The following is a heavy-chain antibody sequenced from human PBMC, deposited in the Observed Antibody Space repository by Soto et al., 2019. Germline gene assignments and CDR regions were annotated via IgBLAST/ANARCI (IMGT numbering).Heavy chain of an antibody. J-gene: IGHJ4*02. CDR2: IWYDGSNK. CDR3: EKDTEALHY. Sequence: GGSLRLSCAASGFTFSSYGMHWVRQAPGKGLEWVAVIWYDGSNKYYADSVKGRFTASRDNPKNTLYLQRNSLRAEDTAVYYCEKDTEALHYGGQGPLVPFSS. CDR1: GFTFSSYG. V-gene: IGHV3-33*03.